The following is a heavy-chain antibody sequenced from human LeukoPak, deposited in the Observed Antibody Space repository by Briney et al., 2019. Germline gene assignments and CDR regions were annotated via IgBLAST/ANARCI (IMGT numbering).Heavy chain of an antibody. CDR2: INSDGSST. CDR1: GFTYSSYW. V-gene: IGHV3-74*01. Sequence: GGSLRLSCAASGFTYSSYWMHWVRHAPGKGLVWVSRINSDGSSTSYADSVKGRFTISRDNAKNTLYLQMNSLRAEDTAVYYCARVDSGWYRRYFDLWGRGTLVTVSS. J-gene: IGHJ2*01. D-gene: IGHD6-19*01. CDR3: ARVDSGWYRRYFDL.